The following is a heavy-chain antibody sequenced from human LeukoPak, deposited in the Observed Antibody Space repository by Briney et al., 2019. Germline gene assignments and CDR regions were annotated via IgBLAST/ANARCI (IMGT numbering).Heavy chain of an antibody. CDR1: GFTFSSYS. CDR2: ISSSSSYI. J-gene: IGHJ4*02. V-gene: IGHV3-21*01. D-gene: IGHD6-13*01. CDR3: ARAPRSIAAVGFDY. Sequence: PGGSLRLSCAASGFTFSSYSMNWVRQAPGKGLEWVSSISSSSSYIYYADSVKGRFTISRDNAKNSLYLQMNSLRAEDTAVYYCARAPRSIAAVGFDYWGQGTLVTVSS.